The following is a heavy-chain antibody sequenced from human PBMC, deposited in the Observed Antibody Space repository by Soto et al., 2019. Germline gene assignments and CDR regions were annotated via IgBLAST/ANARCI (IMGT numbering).Heavy chain of an antibody. J-gene: IGHJ6*02. Sequence: QVQVVQSGAEVKKPGSSVKVSCKASGGTFSTAAISWVRQAPGQGLEWMGGIMPILRTADYAQKFQGRVTITADESTSTAYLELRSLRSEDTAVYYCARDKDRPQLGGNYYYIMDVWGQGTTVNVSS. CDR3: ARDKDRPQLGGNYYYIMDV. V-gene: IGHV1-69*11. D-gene: IGHD3-3*02. CDR1: GGTFSTAA. CDR2: IMPILRTA.